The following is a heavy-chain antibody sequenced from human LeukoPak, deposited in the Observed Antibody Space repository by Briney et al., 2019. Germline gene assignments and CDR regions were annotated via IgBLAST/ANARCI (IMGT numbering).Heavy chain of an antibody. CDR1: GFTFSSYA. CDR3: AKASNRGWYYFDY. D-gene: IGHD6-19*01. CDR2: ISDNGAST. J-gene: IGHJ4*02. Sequence: GGSLRLSCAASGFTFSSYAMSWVRQAPGKGLKWVSAISDNGASTYYADSVKGRFTISRDNSKNTLYLQMNSLRAEDTATYYCAKASNRGWYYFDYWGQGTLVTVSS. V-gene: IGHV3-23*01.